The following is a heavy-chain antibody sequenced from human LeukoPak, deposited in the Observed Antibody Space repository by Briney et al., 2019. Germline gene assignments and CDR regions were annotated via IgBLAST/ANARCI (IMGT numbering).Heavy chain of an antibody. CDR3: AREDITTTGTNDYYYYGMDV. D-gene: IGHD1-1*01. Sequence: ASVKVSCKASGYTFTGYYVHWVRQAPGQGLEWMGWVYPNSGDTNYAQKFQGRVTMTRDTSISTAYMELSSLRSDDTAVYHCAREDITTTGTNDYYYYGMDVWGQGTTVTVSS. V-gene: IGHV1-2*02. CDR1: GYTFTGYY. CDR2: VYPNSGDT. J-gene: IGHJ6*02.